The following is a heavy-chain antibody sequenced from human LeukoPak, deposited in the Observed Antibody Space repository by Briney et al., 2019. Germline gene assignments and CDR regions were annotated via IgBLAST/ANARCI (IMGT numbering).Heavy chain of an antibody. CDR2: IYHSGST. V-gene: IGHV4-30-2*01. Sequence: SETLSLTCAVYGGSISSGGYSWSWIRQPPGKGLEWIGYIYHSGSTYYNPSLKSRVTISVDRSKNQFSLKLSSVTAADTAVYYCARDSTVTGIDPWGQGTLVTVSS. D-gene: IGHD4-17*01. CDR1: GGSISSGGYS. CDR3: ARDSTVTGIDP. J-gene: IGHJ5*02.